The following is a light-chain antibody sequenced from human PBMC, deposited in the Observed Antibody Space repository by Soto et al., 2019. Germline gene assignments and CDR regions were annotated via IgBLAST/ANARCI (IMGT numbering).Light chain of an antibody. CDR3: QHRL. J-gene: IGKJ1*01. V-gene: IGKV3-15*01. CDR1: QSVSSN. CDR2: GAS. Sequence: EIVMTQSPATLSVSPGERATLSCRASQSVSSNLAWYQQKPGQAPRLLIYGASTRATGIPARFSGSGSGTEFTLTISSLQSEDFAVYYCQHRLFGQGTKVDIK.